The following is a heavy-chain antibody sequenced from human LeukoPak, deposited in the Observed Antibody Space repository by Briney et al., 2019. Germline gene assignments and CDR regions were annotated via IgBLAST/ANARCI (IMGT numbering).Heavy chain of an antibody. D-gene: IGHD3-22*01. CDR2: IYHTGGT. Sequence: SETLSLTCTVSGGSISSSSYYWGWIRQPPGKGLEWIWSIYHTGGTYYKPSLQSRVTISLDSPKNQFSLKLTPVTAADTAVYYCASGGTAVVMALTYYFDTWGQGTPVTVSS. J-gene: IGHJ4*02. CDR3: ASGGTAVVMALTYYFDT. CDR1: GGSISSSSYY. V-gene: IGHV4-39*07.